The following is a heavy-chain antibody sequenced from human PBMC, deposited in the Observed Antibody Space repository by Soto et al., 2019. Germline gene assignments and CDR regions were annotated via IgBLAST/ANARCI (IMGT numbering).Heavy chain of an antibody. V-gene: IGHV1-18*01. CDR3: ARLLTEGVTYREDAFDI. CDR1: GYTFTSHG. J-gene: IGHJ3*02. CDR2: ISTYNGKT. Sequence: ASVKVSCKASGYTFTSHGFFWVRQAPGQGLEWMGWISTYNGKTDYAQKFQGRVTMTADTRTNTGYMELRSLRSDDTAVYYCARLLTEGVTYREDAFDIWGQGTKVTVSS. D-gene: IGHD3-16*02.